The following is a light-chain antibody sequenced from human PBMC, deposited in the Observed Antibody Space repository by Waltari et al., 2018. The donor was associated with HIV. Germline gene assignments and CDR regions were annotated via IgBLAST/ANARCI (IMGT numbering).Light chain of an antibody. CDR2: KAS. J-gene: IGKJ1*01. V-gene: IGKV1-5*03. CDR3: QHYGDFSWT. Sequence: DIQMTQSPSTLSVSVGDRVTITCRTSQSISIWLAWYQQKPGKAPRLLIYKASTLESGVPSRFSGSGSGTEFILTITSLQPDDFATYYCQHYGDFSWTFGQGTKVEIK. CDR1: QSISIW.